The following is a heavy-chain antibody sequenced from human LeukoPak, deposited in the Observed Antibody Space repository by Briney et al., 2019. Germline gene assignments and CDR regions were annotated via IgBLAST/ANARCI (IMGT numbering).Heavy chain of an antibody. V-gene: IGHV1-24*01. CDR3: ATDWPVDGDYSFDY. J-gene: IGHJ4*02. Sequence: ASVKVSCKVSGYTITELSMHWVRQAPGKGLEWMGGFDPEDGETIYAQKFQGRVTMTEDTSTDTAYMELSSLRSEDTAVYYCATDWPVDGDYSFDYWGQGTLVTVSS. CDR1: GYTITELS. D-gene: IGHD4-17*01. CDR2: FDPEDGET.